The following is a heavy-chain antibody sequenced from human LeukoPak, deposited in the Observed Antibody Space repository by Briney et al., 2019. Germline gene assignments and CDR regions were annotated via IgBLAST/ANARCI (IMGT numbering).Heavy chain of an antibody. CDR1: GFTFSSYA. J-gene: IGHJ5*02. V-gene: IGHV3-23*01. D-gene: IGHD3-22*01. CDR3: ARDYDSSGYYALTP. CDR2: ITGSAQST. Sequence: GGSLRLSCAASGFTFSSYAMSWVRQAPGKGLEWVSAITGSAQSTYYADSVKGRFTLSRDNSKNSLYLQMNSLRAEDTAVYYCARDYDSSGYYALTPWGQGTLVTISS.